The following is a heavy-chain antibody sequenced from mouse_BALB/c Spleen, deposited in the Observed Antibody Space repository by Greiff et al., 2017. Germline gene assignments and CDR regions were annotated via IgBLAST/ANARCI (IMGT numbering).Heavy chain of an antibody. Sequence: EVHLVESGPGLVKPSQSLSLTCTVTGYSITSDYAWNWIRQFPGNKLEWMGYISYSGSTSYNPSLKSRISITRDTSKNQFFLQLNSVTTEDTATYYGARGAARATVAYWGQGTLVTVSA. J-gene: IGHJ3*01. CDR3: ARGAARATVAY. CDR2: ISYSGST. D-gene: IGHD3-1*01. V-gene: IGHV3-2*02. CDR1: GYSITSDYA.